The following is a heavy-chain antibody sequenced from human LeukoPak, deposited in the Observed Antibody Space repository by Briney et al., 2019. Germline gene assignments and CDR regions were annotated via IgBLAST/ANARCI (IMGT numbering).Heavy chain of an antibody. Sequence: SVKVSCTASGYTFTVYYMHWVRQAPGQGLEWMGWINPNSGGTNYAQKFQGRVTMTRDTAISTAYMELSRLRSDDTAVYYCARGNYDFWSGYPVDYWGQGTLVTVSS. D-gene: IGHD3-3*01. V-gene: IGHV1-2*02. CDR1: GYTFTVYY. CDR2: INPNSGGT. CDR3: ARGNYDFWSGYPVDY. J-gene: IGHJ4*02.